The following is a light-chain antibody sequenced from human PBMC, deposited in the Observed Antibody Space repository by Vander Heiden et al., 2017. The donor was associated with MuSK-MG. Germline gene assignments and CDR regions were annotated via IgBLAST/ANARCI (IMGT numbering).Light chain of an antibody. V-gene: IGKV1-9*01. J-gene: IGKJ3*01. CDR3: QQLNRFPFP. Sequence: DIQLTQSPSFLSASVGDRVPITCRASQGISSYLAWYQQKPGKAPKLLIYSASTLQSGVPSRFSGSGSGTEFTLSISSLQPEDFAAYYCQQLNRFPFPVGHGTHVDSK. CDR2: SAS. CDR1: QGISSY.